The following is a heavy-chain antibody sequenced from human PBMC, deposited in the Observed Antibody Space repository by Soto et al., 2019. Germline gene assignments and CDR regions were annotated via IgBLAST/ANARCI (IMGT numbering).Heavy chain of an antibody. D-gene: IGHD4-17*01. J-gene: IGHJ4*02. CDR2: IRSSDGTI. CDR3: ARDYIYAFDY. Sequence: GGSLRLSCAASGFTFSSYSMNWVRQAPGKGLEWISYIRSSDGTISYADPVKGRFTVSRDDANNSLYLQMNSLRAEDTAMYFCARDYIYAFDYWGQGTLVTVSS. V-gene: IGHV3-48*01. CDR1: GFTFSSYS.